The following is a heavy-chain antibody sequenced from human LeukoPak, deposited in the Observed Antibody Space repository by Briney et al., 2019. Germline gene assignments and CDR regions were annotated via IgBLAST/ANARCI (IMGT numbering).Heavy chain of an antibody. Sequence: SETLSLTCAVYGGSFSGYYWSWIRQPPGKGLEWIGEIDHSGSTNYNPSLKSRVTISVDTSKNQFSLKQSSVTAADTAVYYCARIVAAVGGDYWGQGTLVTVSS. CDR3: ARIVAAVGGDY. D-gene: IGHD6-13*01. CDR2: IDHSGST. CDR1: GGSFSGYY. V-gene: IGHV4-34*01. J-gene: IGHJ4*02.